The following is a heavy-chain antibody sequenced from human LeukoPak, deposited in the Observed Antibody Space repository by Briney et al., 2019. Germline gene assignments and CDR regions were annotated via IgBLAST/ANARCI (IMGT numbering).Heavy chain of an antibody. J-gene: IGHJ4*02. CDR1: GGSISSYY. CDR2: IYYSGST. Sequence: SETLSLTCTVSGGSISSYYWSWIRQPPGKGLEWIGYIYYSGSTNYNPSLKSRVTISVDTSKNQFSLKLSSVTAADTAVYYCARDRGYYGSGSYYYYWGQGTLVTVSS. V-gene: IGHV4-59*01. CDR3: ARDRGYYGSGSYYYY. D-gene: IGHD3-10*01.